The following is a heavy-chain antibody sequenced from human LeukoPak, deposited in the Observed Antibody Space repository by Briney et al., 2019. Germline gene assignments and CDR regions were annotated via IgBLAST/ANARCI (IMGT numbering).Heavy chain of an antibody. J-gene: IGHJ2*01. V-gene: IGHV1-46*01. CDR2: INPSGGST. D-gene: IGHD3-22*01. CDR1: GYTFTSYY. CDR3: ARDNSIVVANVYFDL. Sequence: ASVKVSCKASGYTFTSYYMHWVRQAPGQGLEWMGIINPSGGSTSYAQKFQGRVTMTRDTSTSTVYMELSSLRSEDTAVYYCARDNSIVVANVYFDLWGRGTLVTVSS.